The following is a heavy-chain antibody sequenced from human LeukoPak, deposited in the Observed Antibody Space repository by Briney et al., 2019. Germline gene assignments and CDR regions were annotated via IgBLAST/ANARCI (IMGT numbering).Heavy chain of an antibody. Sequence: PSETLSLTCTVSGGSISSYYWSWIRQPPGKGLEWIGYIYYSGSTNYNPSLKSRVTISVDTSKNQSSLKLSSVTAADTAVYYCARLFPSYDYVWGSYRINAFDIWGQGTMVTVSS. CDR3: ARLFPSYDYVWGSYRINAFDI. V-gene: IGHV4-59*08. CDR2: IYYSGST. D-gene: IGHD3-16*02. CDR1: GGSISSYY. J-gene: IGHJ3*02.